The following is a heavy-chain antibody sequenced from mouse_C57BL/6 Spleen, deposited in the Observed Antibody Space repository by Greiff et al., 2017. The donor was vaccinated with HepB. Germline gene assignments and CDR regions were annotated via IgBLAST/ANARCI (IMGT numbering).Heavy chain of an antibody. CDR2: INPGSGGT. CDR3: ARQLSHENY. D-gene: IGHD3-2*02. J-gene: IGHJ2*01. Sequence: QVQLQQSGAELVRPGTSVKVSCKASGYAFTNYLIEWVKQRPGQGLEWIGVINPGSGGTNYNEKFKGKATLTADKSSSTAYMQRSSLTSEDSAVYFCARQLSHENYWGQGTTLTVSS. V-gene: IGHV1-54*01. CDR1: GYAFTNYL.